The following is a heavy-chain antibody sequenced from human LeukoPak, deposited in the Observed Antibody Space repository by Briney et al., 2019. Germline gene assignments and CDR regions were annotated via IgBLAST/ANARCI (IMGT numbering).Heavy chain of an antibody. CDR2: IYYSGST. J-gene: IGHJ4*02. Sequence: SETLSLTCTVSRGSISSYYWSWIRQPPGQGLEWLGYIYYSGSTNYNPSLKSRVAISVDTSKNQFSLNLSSVTAADTAVYYCAREGVSAATSDSWGQGTLVTVSS. CDR1: RGSISSYY. V-gene: IGHV4-59*01. CDR3: AREGVSAATSDS. D-gene: IGHD6-13*01.